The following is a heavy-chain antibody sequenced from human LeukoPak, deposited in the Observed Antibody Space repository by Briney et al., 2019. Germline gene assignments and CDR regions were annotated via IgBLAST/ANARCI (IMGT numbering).Heavy chain of an antibody. CDR2: ISWNSGSI. D-gene: IGHD3-22*01. V-gene: IGHV3-9*01. J-gene: IGHJ4*02. CDR1: GFTFDDYA. Sequence: GGSLRLSCAASGFTFDDYAMHWVRQAPGKGLEWVSGISWNSGSIGYADSVKGRFTISRDNVKNSLYLQMNSLRAEDTALYYCAKENSNFYDSSGYSLDYWGQGTLVTVSS. CDR3: AKENSNFYDSSGYSLDY.